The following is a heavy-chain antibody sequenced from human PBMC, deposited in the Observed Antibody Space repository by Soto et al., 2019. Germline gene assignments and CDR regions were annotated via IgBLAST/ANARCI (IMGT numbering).Heavy chain of an antibody. CDR3: ARSMKAGKNFDY. J-gene: IGHJ4*02. CDR2: ISGSNTYT. D-gene: IGHD6-13*01. Sequence: GGPLRLSCPASGFIYSDHYMSWIRQAPGKGLEWLSYISGSNTYTDYADSVKGRFTISRDNANNSLYLQMNSLRADDTAVYYCARSMKAGKNFDYWGQGTLVTVSS. CDR1: GFIYSDHY. V-gene: IGHV3-11*03.